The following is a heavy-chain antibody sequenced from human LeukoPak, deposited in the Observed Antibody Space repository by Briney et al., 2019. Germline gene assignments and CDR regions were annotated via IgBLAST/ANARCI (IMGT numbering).Heavy chain of an antibody. CDR1: GFSLSTSGVG. CDR3: AHNSPDLVGSNFDY. Sequence: SGPTLVNPTQTLTLTCTFSGFSLSTSGVGVGWIRQPPGKALEWLALIYWNDDERYSPPLKSRLTITKDTSKNQVVLTMTNMDPVDTATYYCAHNSPDLVGSNFDYWGQGTLVTVSS. V-gene: IGHV2-5*01. J-gene: IGHJ4*02. CDR2: IYWNDDE. D-gene: IGHD3-10*01.